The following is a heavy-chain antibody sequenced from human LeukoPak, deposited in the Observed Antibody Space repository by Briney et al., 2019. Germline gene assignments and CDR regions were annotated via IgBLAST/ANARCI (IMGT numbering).Heavy chain of an antibody. CDR2: ISYDGNDK. CDR3: AKPGADYGGHPPLGNVFDS. V-gene: IGHV3-30*18. D-gene: IGHD4-23*01. J-gene: IGHJ4*02. CDR1: AFTFSNYG. Sequence: GGSLRLSCAASAFTFSNYGMHWVRQAPGKGLEWVAVISYDGNDKYYTDSVKGRFTVSRDNSRNTLDLQMNSLRPEDTAVYYCAKPGADYGGHPPLGNVFDSWGQGTLVTVSS.